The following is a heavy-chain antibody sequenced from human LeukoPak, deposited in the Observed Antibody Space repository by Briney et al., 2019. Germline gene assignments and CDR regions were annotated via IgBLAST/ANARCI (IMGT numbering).Heavy chain of an antibody. CDR3: ARALEGETVTSGEDY. J-gene: IGHJ4*02. Sequence: GGSLRLSCAAAGFTFSSYAMHWVRQAPGKGLEWVSVISYDGSNKYYADSVKGRFTISRDNSKNTLYLQMNSLRAEDTAVYYCARALEGETVTSGEDYWGQGTLVTVSS. V-gene: IGHV3-30-3*01. D-gene: IGHD4-11*01. CDR1: GFTFSSYA. CDR2: ISYDGSNK.